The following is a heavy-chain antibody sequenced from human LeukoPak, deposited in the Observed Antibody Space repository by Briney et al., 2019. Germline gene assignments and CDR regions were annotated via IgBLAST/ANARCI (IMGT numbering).Heavy chain of an antibody. J-gene: IGHJ6*04. D-gene: IGHD3-10*02. V-gene: IGHV3-48*03. CDR3: AELGITMIGGV. Sequence: GGSQRLSCAGSGFIFSSSWMNWVRQAPGKGLEWVSYISSSGSTIYYADSVKGRFTISRDNAKNSLYLQMNSLRAEDTAVYYCAELGITMIGGVWGKGTTVTISS. CDR1: GFIFSSSW. CDR2: ISSSGSTI.